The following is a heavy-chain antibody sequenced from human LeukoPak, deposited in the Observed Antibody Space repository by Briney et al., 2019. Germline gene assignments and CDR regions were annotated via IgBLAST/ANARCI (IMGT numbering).Heavy chain of an antibody. D-gene: IGHD3-22*01. Sequence: SETLSLTRAVSGGSISSGGYSWSWIRQPPGKGLEWIGYIYHSGSTYYNPSLKSRVTISVDRSKNQFSLKLSSVTAADTAVYYCARVGHYDSSGYYYYYGMDVWGQGTTVTVSS. J-gene: IGHJ6*02. CDR1: GGSISSGGYS. CDR2: IYHSGST. V-gene: IGHV4-30-2*01. CDR3: ARVGHYDSSGYYYYYGMDV.